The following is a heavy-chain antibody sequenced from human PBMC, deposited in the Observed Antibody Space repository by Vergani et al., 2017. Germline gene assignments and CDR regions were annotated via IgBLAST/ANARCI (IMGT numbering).Heavy chain of an antibody. Sequence: EVQLVESGGGLVQPGGSLRLSCAASGFTFSSYSMNWVRQAPGKGLEWVSYISSSSCTIYYADSVKGRFTISRDNAKNSLYLQMNSLRAEDTAVYYCAREGITILGVVSYYYYGMDVWGQGTTVTVSS. D-gene: IGHD3-3*01. CDR1: GFTFSSYS. CDR3: AREGITILGVVSYYYYGMDV. V-gene: IGHV3-48*01. J-gene: IGHJ6*02. CDR2: ISSSSCTI.